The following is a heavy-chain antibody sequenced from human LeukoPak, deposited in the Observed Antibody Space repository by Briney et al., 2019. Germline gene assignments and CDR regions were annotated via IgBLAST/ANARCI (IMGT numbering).Heavy chain of an antibody. D-gene: IGHD4/OR15-4a*01. Sequence: SETLSLTCTVSGGSISSYYWSWIRQPPGKELEGIGYIYYSGSTNYTPSLKSRVTISVDTSKNQFSLKLSSVTAADTAVYYCARGPGAYFDYWGQGTLVTVSS. J-gene: IGHJ4*02. CDR3: ARGPGAYFDY. V-gene: IGHV4-59*01. CDR2: IYYSGST. CDR1: GGSISSYY.